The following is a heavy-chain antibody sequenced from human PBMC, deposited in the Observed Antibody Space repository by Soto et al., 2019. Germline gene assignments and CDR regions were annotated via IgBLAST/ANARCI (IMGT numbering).Heavy chain of an antibody. V-gene: IGHV1-69*02. J-gene: IGHJ4*02. CDR3: ASTIYSSSPFFDY. Sequence: GASVKVSCKASGGTFSSYTISWVRQAPGQGLEWMGRIIPILGIANYAQKFQGRVTITADKSTSTAYMELSSLRSEDTAVYYCASTIYSSSPFFDYWGQGTLVTVSS. CDR2: IIPILGIA. D-gene: IGHD6-6*01. CDR1: GGTFSSYT.